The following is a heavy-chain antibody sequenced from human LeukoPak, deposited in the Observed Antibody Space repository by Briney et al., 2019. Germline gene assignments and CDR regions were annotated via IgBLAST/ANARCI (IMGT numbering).Heavy chain of an antibody. Sequence: SQTLSLTCAVSGGSISSGGYSWSWIRQPPGKGLEWIGYIYHSGSTYYNPSLKSRVTISVDTSKNQFSLKLSSVTAADTAVYYCARVPYDFWSGYYSAFDIWGQGTMVTVSS. D-gene: IGHD3-3*01. V-gene: IGHV4-30-2*05. CDR2: IYHSGST. CDR1: GGSISSGGYS. CDR3: ARVPYDFWSGYYSAFDI. J-gene: IGHJ3*02.